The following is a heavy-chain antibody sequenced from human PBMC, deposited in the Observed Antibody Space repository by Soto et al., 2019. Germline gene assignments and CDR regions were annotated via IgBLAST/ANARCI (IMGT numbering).Heavy chain of an antibody. Sequence: GGSLRLSCAASGFTVSSNYMSWVRQAPGKGLEWVSVIYSGGSTYYADSVKGRFTISRDNSKNTLYLQMNSLRAEDTAVYYCHRYYYDSSGQAGDAFDIWGQGTMVTVSS. CDR2: IYSGGST. V-gene: IGHV3-53*01. D-gene: IGHD3-22*01. J-gene: IGHJ3*02. CDR3: HRYYYDSSGQAGDAFDI. CDR1: GFTVSSNY.